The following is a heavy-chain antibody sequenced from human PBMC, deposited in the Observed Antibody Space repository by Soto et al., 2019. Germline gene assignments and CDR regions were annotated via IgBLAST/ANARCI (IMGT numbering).Heavy chain of an antibody. Sequence: GGSLRLSCSASGFIFSESTIYWVRQVPGKGLEAISAVSTSGRSTYYADPVKDRFTISRDNSKNTLFLQMGSLRPEDTAIYYCVKQAHGLDGVAFDYWGQGTQVTVSS. CDR2: VSTSGRST. CDR3: VKQAHGLDGVAFDY. V-gene: IGHV3-64D*06. CDR1: GFIFSEST. J-gene: IGHJ4*02. D-gene: IGHD2-15*01.